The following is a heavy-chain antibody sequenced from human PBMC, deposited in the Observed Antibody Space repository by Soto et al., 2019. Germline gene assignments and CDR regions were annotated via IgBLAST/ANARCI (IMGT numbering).Heavy chain of an antibody. V-gene: IGHV3-48*01. J-gene: IGHJ4*02. D-gene: IGHD3-10*01. Sequence: QLVESGGGLVQPGGSLRLSCAASGFTFTSYNMNWVRQAPGKGLEWVSYISTNSKTIYYADSVRGRFTISRDNAENSLYLQMDSLRAEDTALYYCARSFDLSSGSRTNVDKGCDFWGQGTLVTVSS. CDR3: ARSFDLSSGSRTNVDKGCDF. CDR2: ISTNSKTI. CDR1: GFTFTSYN.